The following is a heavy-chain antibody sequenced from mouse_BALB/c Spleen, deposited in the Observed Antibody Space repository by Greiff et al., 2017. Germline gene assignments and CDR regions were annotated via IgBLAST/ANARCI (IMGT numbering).Heavy chain of an antibody. CDR3: TRGDDGYYWYFDG. D-gene: IGHD2-3*01. J-gene: IGHJ1*01. Sequence: LQQPGSELVRPGASVKLSCKASGYTFTSYWMHWVKQRHGQGLEWIGNIYPGSGSTNYDEKFKSKGTLTVDTSSSTAYMHLSSLTSEDSAVYYCTRGDDGYYWYFDGWGEGTTVTVSS. CDR1: GYTFTSYW. CDR2: IYPGSGST. V-gene: IGHV1S22*01.